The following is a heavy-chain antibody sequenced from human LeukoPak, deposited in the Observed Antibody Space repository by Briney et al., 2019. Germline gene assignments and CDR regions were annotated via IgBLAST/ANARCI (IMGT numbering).Heavy chain of an antibody. CDR3: ARESFAARWD. D-gene: IGHD6-6*01. CDR2: ITSSSSYV. CDR1: GFTFSTYN. J-gene: IGHJ4*02. V-gene: IGHV3-21*01. Sequence: PGGSLRLSCEASGFTFSTYNMNWVRQAPGKRLEWVSSITSSSSYVFYADSVKGRFTISRDNAKNSLYLQMNSLRAEDTAVYYCARESFAARWDWGQGTLVTVSS.